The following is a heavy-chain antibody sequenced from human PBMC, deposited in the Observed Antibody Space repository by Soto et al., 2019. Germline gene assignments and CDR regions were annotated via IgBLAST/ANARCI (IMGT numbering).Heavy chain of an antibody. D-gene: IGHD6-19*01. Sequence: QVQLVQSGAVVTKPGASVKVSCKASGYTFTSYYMHWVRQAPGQRLEYMGIINPNGGTTHYAQKFQGRVTMTRDTSTSTLYMELSSLRSEDTAMYYCAAYTSGWPIPWNWGQGTLVTVSS. V-gene: IGHV1-46*01. J-gene: IGHJ4*02. CDR1: GYTFTSYY. CDR2: INPNGGTT. CDR3: AAYTSGWPIPWN.